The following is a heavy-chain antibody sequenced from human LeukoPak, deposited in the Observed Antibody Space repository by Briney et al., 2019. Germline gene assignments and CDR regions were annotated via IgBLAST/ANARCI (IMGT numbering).Heavy chain of an antibody. CDR3: ARESGVTRITMVRGVISY. V-gene: IGHV1-46*01. CDR2: VNPSGGST. Sequence: GASVKVSCKASGYTFTSYYLHWVRQAPGQGLEWMGMVNPSGGSTSYAQKFQGRVTMTRDTSTSTVYMELSSLRSEDTAVYYCARESGVTRITMVRGVISYWGQGTLVTVSS. D-gene: IGHD3-10*01. CDR1: GYTFTSYY. J-gene: IGHJ4*02.